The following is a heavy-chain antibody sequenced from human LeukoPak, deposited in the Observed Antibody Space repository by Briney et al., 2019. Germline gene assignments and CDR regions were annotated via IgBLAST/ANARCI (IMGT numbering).Heavy chain of an antibody. CDR1: RYSLTRYY. D-gene: IGHD1-14*01. CDR3: VRMWEPESGGRAFDI. CDR2: INPSGGDT. J-gene: IGHJ3*02. Sequence: ASVKVSCKASRYSLTRYYILCVRQAPGQGLEWMAVINPSGGDTSYAQKFPGRVTMTRDTSTSTVYMELSSLRSEDTAVYYCVRMWEPESGGRAFDIWGQGTMVTVSS. V-gene: IGHV1-46*01.